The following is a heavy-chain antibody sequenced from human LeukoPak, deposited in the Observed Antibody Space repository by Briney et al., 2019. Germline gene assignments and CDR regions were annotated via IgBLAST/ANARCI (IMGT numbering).Heavy chain of an antibody. Sequence: KPSETLSLTCTVSGGSISSYYWSWSRQPAGKGLEWMERIYTSGSTNYNPSLKSRVTMSVDTSKNQFSLKLSSVTAADTAVYYCARFPQPGTTSFFYHYMDVWGKGTTVTVSS. D-gene: IGHD1-7*01. CDR3: ARFPQPGTTSFFYHYMDV. CDR1: GGSISSYY. CDR2: IYTSGST. V-gene: IGHV4-4*07. J-gene: IGHJ6*03.